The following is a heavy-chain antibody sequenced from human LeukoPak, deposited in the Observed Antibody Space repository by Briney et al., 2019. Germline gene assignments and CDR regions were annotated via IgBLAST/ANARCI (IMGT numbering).Heavy chain of an antibody. CDR3: ASMVYSSSSGWYFDL. CDR1: GGSISSSSYY. D-gene: IGHD6-6*01. Sequence: SPSETLSLTCTVSGGSISSSSYYWGWIRQPPGKGLEWIGSIYYSGSTYYNPSLKSRVTISVDTSKNQFSLKLSSVTAADTAVYYCASMVYSSSSGWYFDLWGRGTLVTVSS. J-gene: IGHJ2*01. CDR2: IYYSGST. V-gene: IGHV4-39*07.